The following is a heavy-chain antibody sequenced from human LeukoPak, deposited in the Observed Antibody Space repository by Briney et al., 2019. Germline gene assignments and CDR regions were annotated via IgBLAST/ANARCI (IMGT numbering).Heavy chain of an antibody. Sequence: PGGSLRLSCAASGFTFSSYEMNWVRQAPGKGLEWVSYISSSGSTIYYADSVKGRFTISRDNAKNSLYLQMNSLRAEDTAVYYCARAAVGTPGYYYYYMDVWGKGTTVTVSS. CDR2: ISSSGSTI. V-gene: IGHV3-48*03. CDR3: ARAAVGTPGYYYYYMDV. J-gene: IGHJ6*03. D-gene: IGHD1-1*01. CDR1: GFTFSSYE.